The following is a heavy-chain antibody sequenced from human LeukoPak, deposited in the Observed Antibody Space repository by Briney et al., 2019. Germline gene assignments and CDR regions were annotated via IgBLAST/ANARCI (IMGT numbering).Heavy chain of an antibody. D-gene: IGHD6-13*01. Sequence: GVSLRLSCAASGFTFSGYAMRWLRLAPGEGLEWVTAITGGGDSPYYAEAVKGRFTISRDNLKNMVFLQMSTLRAEDTAIYYCAKSHASIWNVYDYWGQGTLVTVSS. CDR2: ITGGGDSP. J-gene: IGHJ4*02. CDR1: GFTFSGYA. V-gene: IGHV3-23*01. CDR3: AKSHASIWNVYDY.